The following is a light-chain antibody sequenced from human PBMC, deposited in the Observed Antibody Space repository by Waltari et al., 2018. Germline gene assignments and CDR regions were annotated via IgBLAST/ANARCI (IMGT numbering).Light chain of an antibody. CDR1: QGISNY. CDR3: QNYDSVPLT. V-gene: IGKV1-27*01. J-gene: IGKJ4*01. Sequence: DIQMTQSPSSLSASVGDRVRITCRASQGISNYLAWYQEKPGKIPKLLIYGVSSLQSGVASRFSGSGSGTVFTLTISSLQPEDVATYYCQNYDSVPLTFGGGTKVEIK. CDR2: GVS.